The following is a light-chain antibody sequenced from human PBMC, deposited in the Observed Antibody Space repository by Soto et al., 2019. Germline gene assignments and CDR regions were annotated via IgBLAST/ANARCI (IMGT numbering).Light chain of an antibody. V-gene: IGKV1-9*01. CDR2: AAS. CDR3: QQINTYPLT. J-gene: IGKJ4*01. CDR1: QGISSY. Sequence: DIQLTQSPSFLSASVGDRVTITCRASQGISSYLAWYQQKPGKAPKVLIYAASTLQSGVPSRFSGSGSGTEFTLTISSLQPDDFATYYCQQINTYPLTFGGGTKVDIK.